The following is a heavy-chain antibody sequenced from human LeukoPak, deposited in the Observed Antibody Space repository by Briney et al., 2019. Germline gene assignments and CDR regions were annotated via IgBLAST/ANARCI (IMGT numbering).Heavy chain of an antibody. Sequence: GGSLRLSCAASGFTFSSYGMHWVRQAPGKGLEWVAVIWYDGSNKYYADSVKGRFTISRDNSRNTLYLQMNSLRAEDTAVYYCARIAAADHDAFDIWGQGTMVTVSS. CDR1: GFTFSSYG. CDR2: IWYDGSNK. D-gene: IGHD6-13*01. CDR3: ARIAAADHDAFDI. J-gene: IGHJ3*02. V-gene: IGHV3-33*01.